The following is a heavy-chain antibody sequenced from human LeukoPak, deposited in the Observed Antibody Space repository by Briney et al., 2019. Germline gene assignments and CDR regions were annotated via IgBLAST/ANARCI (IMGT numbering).Heavy chain of an antibody. CDR2: ISGSSSST. V-gene: IGHV3-23*01. J-gene: IGHJ6*03. D-gene: IGHD2-21*02. Sequence: SGGSLRLSCAGSGFTFSSYAMSWVRQAAGKGLEWVSAISGSSSSTYYADSVKGRFTISRDNSQNTLHLQMNSLRADDTAIYYCAKDPYPGVTPAYYYYYMDVWGRGTTVTVSS. CDR3: AKDPYPGVTPAYYYYYMDV. CDR1: GFTFSSYA.